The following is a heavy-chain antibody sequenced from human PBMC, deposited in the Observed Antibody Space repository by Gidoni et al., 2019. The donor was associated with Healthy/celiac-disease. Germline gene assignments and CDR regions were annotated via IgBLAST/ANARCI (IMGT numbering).Heavy chain of an antibody. CDR3: ARGHGVRGVIYRYYYYYGMDV. Sequence: QVQLQPWGAGLLKPSQTLSLPSAVYGGPFSGYYWSWIRQPPGKGLEWIGEITHSGSTNYNPSLKSRVTISVDTSKNQFSLKLSSVTAADTAVYYCARGHGVRGVIYRYYYYYGMDVWGQGTTVTVSS. CDR2: ITHSGST. D-gene: IGHD3-10*01. J-gene: IGHJ6*02. V-gene: IGHV4-34*01. CDR1: GGPFSGYY.